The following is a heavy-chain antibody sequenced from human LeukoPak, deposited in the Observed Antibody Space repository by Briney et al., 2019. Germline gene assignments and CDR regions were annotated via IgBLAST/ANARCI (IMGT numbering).Heavy chain of an antibody. CDR1: GFTFSSYA. Sequence: PGGSLRLSCAASGFTFSSYAMSWVRQAPGKGLEWVSAISGSGGSTYYADSVKGRFTISRDNSKNTLYLQMNSLRAEDTAVYYCATNPPYCGGDCYSTYFFYWGQGTLVTVSS. J-gene: IGHJ4*02. V-gene: IGHV3-23*01. CDR2: ISGSGGST. CDR3: ATNPPYCGGDCYSTYFFY. D-gene: IGHD2-21*02.